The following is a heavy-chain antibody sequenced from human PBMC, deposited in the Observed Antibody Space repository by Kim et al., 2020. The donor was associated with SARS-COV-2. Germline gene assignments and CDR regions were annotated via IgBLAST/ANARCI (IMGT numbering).Heavy chain of an antibody. CDR3: ARGGYCSGGSCYQVAVDWFDP. CDR2: IYYSGST. J-gene: IGHJ5*02. CDR1: GGSISSYY. Sequence: SETLSLTCTVSGGSISSYYWSWIRQPPGKGLEWIGYIYYSGSTNYNPSLKSRVTISVDTSKNQFSLKLSSVTAADTAVYYCARGGYCSGGSCYQVAVDWFDPWGQGTLVTVSS. D-gene: IGHD2-15*01. V-gene: IGHV4-59*01.